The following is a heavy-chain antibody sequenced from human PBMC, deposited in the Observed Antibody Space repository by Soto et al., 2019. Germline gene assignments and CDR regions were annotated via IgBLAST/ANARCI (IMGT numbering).Heavy chain of an antibody. Sequence: ASVKVSCKASGYTFTSYGISWVRQAPGQGLEWMGWISAYNGNTNYAQKLQGRVTMTTDTSTSTAYMELRSLRSDDTAVYYCARDQPSPHYYYGMDVWGQGTTVTVSS. J-gene: IGHJ6*02. CDR3: ARDQPSPHYYYGMDV. CDR1: GYTFTSYG. CDR2: ISAYNGNT. V-gene: IGHV1-18*04. D-gene: IGHD6-6*01.